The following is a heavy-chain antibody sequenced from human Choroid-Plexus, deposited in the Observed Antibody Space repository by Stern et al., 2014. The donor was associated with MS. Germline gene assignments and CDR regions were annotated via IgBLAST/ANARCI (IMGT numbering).Heavy chain of an antibody. D-gene: IGHD2/OR15-2a*01. V-gene: IGHV3-30*18. J-gene: IGHJ5*02. Sequence: AQLVESGGGVVQPGRPLRLSCVASGFTFGRCAMHWVRQAPGKGLAWVAGVSYDGSNKYYADSVKGRFTISRDNSQNTLYMQMSSLRPEDTAVYYCAKDRQYLTYFFDHWGQGSLVTVSS. CDR3: AKDRQYLTYFFDH. CDR1: GFTFGRCA. CDR2: VSYDGSNK.